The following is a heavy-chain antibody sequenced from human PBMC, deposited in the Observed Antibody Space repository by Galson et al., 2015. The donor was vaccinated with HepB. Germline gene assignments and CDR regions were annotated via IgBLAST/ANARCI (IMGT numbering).Heavy chain of an antibody. CDR2: LNHSAST. V-gene: IGHV4-34*01. Sequence: SEPLNNPCAVYGRTFSGSYWIWNRHTPRNGLEGSGELNHSASTNYNQSLKSRVTILLHTSKNQFYLKLSSVTAADTAVYYCARLVFRIYDILTGYYSPPGGSYGMDVWGEGTTVTVSS. CDR3: ARLVFRIYDILTGYYSPPGGSYGMDV. J-gene: IGHJ6*02. D-gene: IGHD3-9*01. CDR1: GRTFSGSY.